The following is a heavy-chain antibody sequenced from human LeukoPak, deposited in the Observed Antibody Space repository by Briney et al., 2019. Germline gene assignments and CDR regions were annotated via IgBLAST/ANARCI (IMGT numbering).Heavy chain of an antibody. D-gene: IGHD3-16*02. V-gene: IGHV3-21*01. Sequence: PGGSLRLSCAASGFTFSSYSMNWVRQAPGKGLEWVSSISSSSSYIYYADSVKGRFAISRDNAKNSLYLQMNSLRAEDTAVYYCARVSAGVIGMKDVFDIWGQGTMVTVSS. CDR3: ARVSAGVIGMKDVFDI. CDR2: ISSSSSYI. J-gene: IGHJ3*02. CDR1: GFTFSSYS.